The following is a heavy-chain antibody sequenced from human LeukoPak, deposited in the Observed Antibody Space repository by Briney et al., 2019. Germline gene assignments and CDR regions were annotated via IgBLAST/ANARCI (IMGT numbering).Heavy chain of an antibody. J-gene: IGHJ2*01. D-gene: IGHD5-24*01. Sequence: PGGSLRLSCATSGFTFRSHAMHWVRQSPGKGLEWVAQIWYDGSNKYYADSVKGRFSVSRDNSKNTLYLQMNNLRAEDTAVYYCARDLAGYNPYWYFDLWGRGTLVTVSS. CDR1: GFTFRSHA. CDR2: IWYDGSNK. CDR3: ARDLAGYNPYWYFDL. V-gene: IGHV3-30*02.